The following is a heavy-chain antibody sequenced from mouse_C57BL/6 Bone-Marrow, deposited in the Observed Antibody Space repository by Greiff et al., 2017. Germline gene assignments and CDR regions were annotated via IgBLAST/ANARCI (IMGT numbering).Heavy chain of an antibody. CDR1: GFTFSDYG. V-gene: IGHV5-15*01. Sequence: EVQVVESGGGLVQPGGSLKLSCAASGFTFSDYGMAWVRQAPRKGPEWVAFLSNLAYSIYYADTVTGRFTISRENAKNTLYLEMSSLRSEDTAMYYCARWLLRAMDYWGQGTSVTVSS. J-gene: IGHJ4*01. CDR2: LSNLAYSI. D-gene: IGHD2-3*01. CDR3: ARWLLRAMDY.